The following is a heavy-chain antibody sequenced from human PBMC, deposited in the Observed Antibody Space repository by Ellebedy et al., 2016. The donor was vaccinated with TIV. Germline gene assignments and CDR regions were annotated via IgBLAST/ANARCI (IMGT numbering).Heavy chain of an antibody. CDR2: ISGSGGST. CDR1: GFTFSSYA. Sequence: GGSLRLXCAASGFTFSSYAMSWVRQAPGKGLEWVSAISGSGGSTYYADSVKGRFTISRDNSKNTLYLQMNSLRAEDTAVYYCATLGNDIVVVPAAIDDYWGQGTLVTVSS. J-gene: IGHJ4*02. D-gene: IGHD2-2*01. V-gene: IGHV3-23*01. CDR3: ATLGNDIVVVPAAIDDY.